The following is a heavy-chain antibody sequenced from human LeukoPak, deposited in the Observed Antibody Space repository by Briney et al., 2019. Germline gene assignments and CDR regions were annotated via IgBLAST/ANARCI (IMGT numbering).Heavy chain of an antibody. CDR2: ISSSSSYI. CDR3: ARDWYSSSWERSNWYFDL. CDR1: GFSVTTHY. Sequence: PGGSLRLSCAVSGFSVTTHYMNWVRQAPGKGLEWVSSISSSSSYIYYADSVKGRFTISRDNAKNSLYLQMNSLRAEDTAVYYCARDWYSSSWERSNWYFDLWGRGTLVTVSS. J-gene: IGHJ2*01. D-gene: IGHD6-13*01. V-gene: IGHV3-21*01.